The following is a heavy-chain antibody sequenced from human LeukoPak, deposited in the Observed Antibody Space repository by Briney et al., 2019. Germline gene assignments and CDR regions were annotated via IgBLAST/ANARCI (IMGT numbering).Heavy chain of an antibody. V-gene: IGHV4-34*01. CDR3: ARSVVVVAATIGRNDAFDI. CDR2: INHSGST. J-gene: IGHJ3*02. CDR1: GGSFSGYY. Sequence: ASETLSLTCAVCGGSFSGYYWSWIRQPPGKGLEWIGEINHSGSTNYNPSLKSRVTISVDTSKNQFSLKLSSVTAADTAVYYCARSVVVVAATIGRNDAFDIWGQGTMVTVSS. D-gene: IGHD2-15*01.